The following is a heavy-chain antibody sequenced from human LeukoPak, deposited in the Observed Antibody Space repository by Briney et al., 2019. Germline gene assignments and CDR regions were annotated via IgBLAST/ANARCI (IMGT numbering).Heavy chain of an antibody. CDR2: ISSSSSYI. CDR1: GFTFSSYS. Sequence: GGSLRLSCAASGFTFSSYSMNWVRQAPGKGLEWVSSISSSSSYIYYADSVKGRFTISRDNAKNSLYLQMNSLRAEDTAVYYCAKWTDYYDSSGYYYLVDYWGQGTLVTVSS. J-gene: IGHJ4*02. CDR3: AKWTDYYDSSGYYYLVDY. V-gene: IGHV3-21*04. D-gene: IGHD3-22*01.